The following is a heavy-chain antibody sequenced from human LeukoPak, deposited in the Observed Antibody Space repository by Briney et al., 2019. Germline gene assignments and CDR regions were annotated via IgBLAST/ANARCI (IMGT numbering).Heavy chain of an antibody. V-gene: IGHV4-30-2*01. CDR1: GGSISSGDYS. CDR3: ARSTPGYSGDYFDY. CDR2: IYYSENT. Sequence: SETLSLTCAVSGGSISSGDYSWSWIRQPPGKGLEWIGYIYYSENTYRNPSLKSRVTISVDRSKKQFSLMLSSVTAADTAVYYCARSTPGYSGDYFDYWGQGTLVTVSS. D-gene: IGHD5-12*01. J-gene: IGHJ4*02.